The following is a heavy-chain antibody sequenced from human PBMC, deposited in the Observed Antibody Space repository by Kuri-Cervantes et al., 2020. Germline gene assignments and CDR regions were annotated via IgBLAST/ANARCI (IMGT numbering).Heavy chain of an antibody. CDR1: GFSFGSYW. D-gene: IGHD6-19*01. Sequence: GGSLRPSCAASGFSFGSYWVSWVRQAPGKGLEWVSAISGSGGSTYYADSVKGRFTISRDNSKNTLYLQMNSLRAEDTAVYYCARSEIAVAPTDYYGMDVWGQGTTVTVSS. CDR3: ARSEIAVAPTDYYGMDV. V-gene: IGHV3-23*01. J-gene: IGHJ6*02. CDR2: ISGSGGST.